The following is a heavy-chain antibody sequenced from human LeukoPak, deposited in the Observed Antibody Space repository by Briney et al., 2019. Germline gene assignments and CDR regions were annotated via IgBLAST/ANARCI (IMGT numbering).Heavy chain of an antibody. CDR1: GFTFSSYW. J-gene: IGHJ6*02. D-gene: IGHD3-3*01. Sequence: GVSLRLSCAASGFTFSSYWMHWVRQAPGKGLVWVSRINIDGSSTRCTDSVKGRFTISRDNAKNTMYLQMNSLRAEDTAVYYCARGMSVLRFLEWPQPEGYYYGMDVWGQGTTVTVSS. CDR2: INIDGSST. CDR3: ARGMSVLRFLEWPQPEGYYYGMDV. V-gene: IGHV3-74*01.